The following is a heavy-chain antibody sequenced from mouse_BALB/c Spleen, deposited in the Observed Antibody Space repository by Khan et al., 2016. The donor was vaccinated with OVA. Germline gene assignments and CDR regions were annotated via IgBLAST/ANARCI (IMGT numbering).Heavy chain of an antibody. J-gene: IGHJ1*01. CDR3: ARSGTTVVAYWYFDV. CDR2: IHYSGST. Sequence: EVQLQESGPDLVKPSQSLSLTCTVTGYSITSGYSWHWIWQFPGNKLEWMGYIHYSGSTNYNPSLKSRISITRDTSKNQFFLQLNSVTTEDTATYDCARSGTTVVAYWYFDVWGAGTTVTVSS. D-gene: IGHD1-1*01. CDR1: GYSITSGYS. V-gene: IGHV3-1*02.